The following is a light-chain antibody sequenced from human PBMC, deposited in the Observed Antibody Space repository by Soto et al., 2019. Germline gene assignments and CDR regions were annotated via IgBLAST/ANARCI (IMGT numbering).Light chain of an antibody. V-gene: IGKV1-5*01. CDR2: DAS. J-gene: IGKJ2*01. Sequence: DIQMTQSPSTLSASVGDRVTITCRPSESISTWLAWYQQKPGKAPKLLIYDASTLQTEVPSRFSGSGSGTKFTLTISSLQPDDFATYFCQHYNHYPFTFGQGTKLESK. CDR1: ESISTW. CDR3: QHYNHYPFT.